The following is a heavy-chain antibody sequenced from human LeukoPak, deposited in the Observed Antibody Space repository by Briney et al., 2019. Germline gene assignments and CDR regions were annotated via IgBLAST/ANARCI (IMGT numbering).Heavy chain of an antibody. J-gene: IGHJ6*03. Sequence: GASMKVSCKASGYTFISYGISWVRQAPGQGLEWMGWISAHNGDTNYAQKFQGRVTMTTDTSTSTIYMELRSLRSDDTAVYYCASSGSYSSEWDYYYYYYMDVWGKGTTVTVSS. CDR2: ISAHNGDT. V-gene: IGHV1-18*01. CDR3: ASSGSYSSEWDYYYYYYMDV. D-gene: IGHD1-26*01. CDR1: GYTFISYG.